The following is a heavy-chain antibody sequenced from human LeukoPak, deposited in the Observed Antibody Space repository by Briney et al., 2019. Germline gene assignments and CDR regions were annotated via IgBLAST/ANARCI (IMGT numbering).Heavy chain of an antibody. CDR2: IYPGGSDI. Sequence: EALQISCQGSGYSFTTYWIAWVRQMPGKGLEWMGIIYPGGSDIRYSPSFQGQVTISADKSTSTAYVQWSSLKASDTAMYYCARRYDRRGYSDYWGQGTLVTVSS. V-gene: IGHV5-51*01. D-gene: IGHD3-22*01. CDR3: ARRYDRRGYSDY. CDR1: GYSFTTYW. J-gene: IGHJ4*02.